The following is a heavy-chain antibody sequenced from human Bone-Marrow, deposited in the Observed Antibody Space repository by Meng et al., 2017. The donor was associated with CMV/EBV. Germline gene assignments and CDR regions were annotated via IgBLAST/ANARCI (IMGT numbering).Heavy chain of an antibody. CDR2: IYYSGTT. CDR3: ARLVWGSTPYDI. CDR1: GGSISSSSYY. D-gene: IGHD7-27*01. Sequence: TVSGGSISSSSYYWGWIRQPPGKGLEWIGNIYYSGTTYYSPSLKSRVTISVDTSNNQFSLKLSSMTTADTAIYYCARLVWGSTPYDIWGQGTMVTVSS. J-gene: IGHJ3*02. V-gene: IGHV4-39*07.